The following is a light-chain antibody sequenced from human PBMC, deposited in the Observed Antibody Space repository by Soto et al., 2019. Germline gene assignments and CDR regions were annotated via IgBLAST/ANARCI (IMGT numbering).Light chain of an antibody. V-gene: IGKV3-20*01. CDR3: QQRGT. CDR1: QSVSSSY. Sequence: EIVLTQSPGALSLSRGERATLSCRASQSVSSSYLAWYQQKPGQAPRLLIYGASSRATGIPDRFSGSGSGTDFTLTISRLEPEDFAVYYCQQRGTFGPGTKVD. CDR2: GAS. J-gene: IGKJ3*01.